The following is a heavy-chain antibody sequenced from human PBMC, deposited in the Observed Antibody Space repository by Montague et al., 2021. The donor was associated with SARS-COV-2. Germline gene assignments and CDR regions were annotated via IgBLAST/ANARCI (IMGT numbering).Heavy chain of an antibody. CDR1: GGSITSYY. J-gene: IGHJ4*02. V-gene: IGHV4-59*01. Sequence: SETLSLTCTVSGGSITSYYWSWIRQPPGKGLEYIGYIYYSGGTNYNPSLKSRVTMSVDTSKNQFSLKLSSVTAAGTAVYYCARGDGHYYGSGTYPYYWGQGTLVTVSS. CDR3: ARGDGHYYGSGTYPYY. CDR2: IYYSGGT. D-gene: IGHD3-10*01.